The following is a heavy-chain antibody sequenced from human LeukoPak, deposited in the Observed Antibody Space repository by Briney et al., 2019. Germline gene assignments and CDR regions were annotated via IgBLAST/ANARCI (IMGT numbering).Heavy chain of an antibody. V-gene: IGHV3-7*04. CDR3: ARGWGEKGYCRGGTCNNPQFDY. CDR2: IKEDGREK. CDR1: GFRFSDHW. J-gene: IGHJ4*02. Sequence: GGSLRLSCEASGFRFSDHWMTWVRQAPGKGLEWVANIKEDGREKYYVDSVKGRFTLSKDNAKNSVYLQMNSLGAEDTAVYYCARGWGEKGYCRGGTCNNPQFDYWGQGILVTVSS. D-gene: IGHD2-15*01.